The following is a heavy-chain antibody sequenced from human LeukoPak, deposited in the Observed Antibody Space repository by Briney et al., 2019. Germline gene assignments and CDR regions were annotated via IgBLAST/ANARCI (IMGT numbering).Heavy chain of an antibody. CDR2: ISGSGGST. D-gene: IGHD3-10*01. Sequence: GSLRLSCAASGFTFSSSAMSWVRQAPGKGLEWVSAISGSGGSTFCADSVRGRFTISRDNSKNTLYLQMNSLRAEDTAVYYCAKVSGTMVRGGIQPHRGYFDSWGQGTLVTVSS. J-gene: IGHJ4*02. V-gene: IGHV3-23*01. CDR1: GFTFSSSA. CDR3: AKVSGTMVRGGIQPHRGYFDS.